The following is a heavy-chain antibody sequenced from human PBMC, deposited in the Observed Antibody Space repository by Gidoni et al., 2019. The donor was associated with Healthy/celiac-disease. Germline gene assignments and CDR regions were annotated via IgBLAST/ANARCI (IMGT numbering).Heavy chain of an antibody. J-gene: IGHJ6*02. D-gene: IGHD2-2*01. CDR2: IYYSGST. V-gene: IGHV4-31*03. CDR3: ARGSPVPALLLAAYGMDV. Sequence: QVQLQESGPGLVKPSQTLSLTCTVSGGSLSSGGYYWSWIRQHPGKGLEWIGYIYYSGSTYYNPSLKSRVTISVDTSKNQFSLKLSSVTAADTAVYYCARGSPVPALLLAAYGMDVWGQGTTVTVSS. CDR1: GGSLSSGGYY.